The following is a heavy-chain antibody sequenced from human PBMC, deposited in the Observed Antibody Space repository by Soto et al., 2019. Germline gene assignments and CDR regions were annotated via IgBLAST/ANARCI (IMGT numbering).Heavy chain of an antibody. V-gene: IGHV3-21*01. D-gene: IGHD4-17*01. CDR1: GFTFSSYS. CDR2: ISSSSSYI. J-gene: IGHJ5*02. CDR3: ASGYGGYFRFDP. Sequence: GGSLRLSCAASGFTFSSYSMNWVRQAPGKGLEWVSSISSSSSYIYYADSVKGRFTISRDNAKNSLYLQMNSLRAEDTAVYYCASGYGGYFRFDPWGQGTLVTVSS.